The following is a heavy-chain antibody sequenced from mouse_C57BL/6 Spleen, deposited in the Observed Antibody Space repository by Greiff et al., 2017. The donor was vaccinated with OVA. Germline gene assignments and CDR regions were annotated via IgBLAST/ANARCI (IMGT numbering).Heavy chain of an antibody. CDR2: IDPETGGT. CDR1: GYTFTDYE. CDR3: TTGDYLYFDY. J-gene: IGHJ2*01. Sequence: VQLKQSGAELVRPGASVTLSCKASGYTFTDYEMHWVKQTPVHGLEWIGAIDPETGGTAYNQKFKGKAILTADKSSSTAYMELRSLTSEDSAVYYCTTGDYLYFDYWGQGTTLTVSS. D-gene: IGHD2-4*01. V-gene: IGHV1-15*01.